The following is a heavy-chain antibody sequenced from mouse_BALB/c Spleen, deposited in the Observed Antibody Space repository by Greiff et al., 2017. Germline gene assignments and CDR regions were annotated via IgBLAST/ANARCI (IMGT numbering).Heavy chain of an antibody. CDR3: TRPFGSGGYFDV. CDR2: INPSNGGT. Sequence: VQLQQSGAELVKPGASVKLSCKASGYTFTSYYMYWVKQRPGQGLEWIGEINPSNGGTNFNEKFKSKATLTVDKSSSTAYMQLSSLTSEDSAVYYCTRPFGSGGYFDVWGAGTTVTVSS. D-gene: IGHD1-1*01. J-gene: IGHJ1*01. V-gene: IGHV1S81*02. CDR1: GYTFTSYY.